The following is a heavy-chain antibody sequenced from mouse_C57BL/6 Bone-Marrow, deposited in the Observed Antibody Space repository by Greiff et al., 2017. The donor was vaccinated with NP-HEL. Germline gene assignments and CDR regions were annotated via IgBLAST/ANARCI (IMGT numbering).Heavy chain of an antibody. CDR3: ARWGLYWYFDV. Sequence: QVHVKQPGAELVKPGASVKLSCKASGYTFTSYWMHWVKQRPGQGLEWIGMIHPNSGSTNYNEKFKSKATLTVDKSSSTAYMQLSSLTSNDSAVYYCARWGLYWYFDVWGTGTTVTVSS. J-gene: IGHJ1*03. V-gene: IGHV1-64*01. D-gene: IGHD3-3*01. CDR1: GYTFTSYW. CDR2: IHPNSGST.